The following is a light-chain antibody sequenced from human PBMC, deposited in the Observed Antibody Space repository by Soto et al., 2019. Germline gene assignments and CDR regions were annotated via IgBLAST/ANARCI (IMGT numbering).Light chain of an antibody. CDR2: AAS. CDR1: QSISTY. Sequence: DIQMTQSPSSLSASVGDRVTITCRASQSISTYLNWYHQKPGKAPDLLIYAASSLKSGVPSGFSGSGSGTHFTLTITGLQPADFATYYCQQNFSIPITFGQGTHWRL. CDR3: QQNFSIPIT. V-gene: IGKV1-39*01. J-gene: IGKJ5*01.